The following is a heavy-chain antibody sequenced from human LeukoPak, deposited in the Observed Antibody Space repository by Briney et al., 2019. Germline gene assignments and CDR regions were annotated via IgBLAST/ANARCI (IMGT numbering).Heavy chain of an antibody. CDR3: AKGGAWELFGYDAFDI. CDR1: GFTFSSYG. D-gene: IGHD1-26*01. J-gene: IGHJ3*02. V-gene: IGHV3-30*02. Sequence: PGGSLRLSCAASGFTFSSYGMHWVRQAPGKGLEWVAFIRYDGSEKYYADSVKGRFTISRDNSKNTLYVQMNSLRAEDAAVYYCAKGGAWELFGYDAFDIWGQGTVVTVSS. CDR2: IRYDGSEK.